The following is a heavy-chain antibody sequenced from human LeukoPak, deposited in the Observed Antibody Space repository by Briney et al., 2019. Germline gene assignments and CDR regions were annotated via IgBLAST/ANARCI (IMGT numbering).Heavy chain of an antibody. CDR3: ARGQGNDYGDYDGWGH. CDR2: INSKSGDT. V-gene: IGHV1-2*02. CDR1: GYTFTSYG. Sequence: ASVKVSCKASGYTFTSYGISWVRQAPGQGLEWMGWINSKSGDTNYAQKFQGRVTMTRDTSISTAYMEVSRLRSDDTAVFYCARGQGNDYGDYDGWGHWGQGTLVTVSS. D-gene: IGHD4-17*01. J-gene: IGHJ4*02.